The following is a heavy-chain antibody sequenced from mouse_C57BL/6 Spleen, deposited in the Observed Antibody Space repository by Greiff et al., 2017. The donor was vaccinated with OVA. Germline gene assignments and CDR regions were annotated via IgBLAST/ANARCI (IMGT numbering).Heavy chain of an antibody. CDR2: IDPNSGGT. Sequence: VQLQQPGAELVKPGASVKLSCKASGYTFTSYWMHWVKQRPGRGLEWIGRIDPNSGGTKYNEKFKSKATLTVDKPSSTAYMQLSSLTSEDSAVYYCARSVDTTVVATPYYYAMDYWGQGTSVTVSS. D-gene: IGHD1-1*01. V-gene: IGHV1-72*01. J-gene: IGHJ4*01. CDR1: GYTFTSYW. CDR3: ARSVDTTVVATPYYYAMDY.